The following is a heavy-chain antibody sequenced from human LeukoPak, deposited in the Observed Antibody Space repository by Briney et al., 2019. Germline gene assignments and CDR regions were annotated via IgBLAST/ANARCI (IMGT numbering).Heavy chain of an antibody. D-gene: IGHD2-2*01. V-gene: IGHV1-69*01. CDR1: GGTFSSYA. J-gene: IGHJ6*03. CDR3: ARDSGLPAAMEYYYMDV. CDR2: IIPIFGTA. Sequence: ASVKVFCKASGGTFSSYAISWVRQAPGQGLEWMGGIIPIFGTANYAQKFQGRVTITADESTSTAYMELSSLRSEDTAMYYCARDSGLPAAMEYYYMDVWGKGTTVTVSS.